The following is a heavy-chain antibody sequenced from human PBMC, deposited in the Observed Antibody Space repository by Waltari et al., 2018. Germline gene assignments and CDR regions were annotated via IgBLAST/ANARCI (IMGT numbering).Heavy chain of an antibody. CDR2: ISSGSHYL. CDR3: ARIYRGYDLIDY. V-gene: IGHV3-21*06. Sequence: EVQLVESGGGLVKPGGSLRLSCAASGSTFRRFSMNWVRQAPGKGLEWISSISSGSHYLSYADSVEGRFTISRDNAKNSLYLHMTSLRAEDTAVYFCARIYRGYDLIDYWGQGTLVTVSS. CDR1: GSTFRRFS. J-gene: IGHJ4*02. D-gene: IGHD5-12*01.